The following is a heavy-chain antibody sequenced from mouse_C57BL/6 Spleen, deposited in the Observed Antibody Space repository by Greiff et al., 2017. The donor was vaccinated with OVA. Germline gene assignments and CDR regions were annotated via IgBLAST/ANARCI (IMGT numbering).Heavy chain of an antibody. D-gene: IGHD2-3*01. CDR2: ISGGGGNT. J-gene: IGHJ4*01. CDR3: ARHDDCYYVYYAMDY. CDR1: GFTFSSYT. V-gene: IGHV5-9*01. Sequence: EVKVVESGGGLVKPGGSLKLSCAASGFTFSSYTMSWVRQTPEKRLEWVATISGGGGNTYYPDSVKGRFTISRDNAKNTLYLQMSSLRSEDTALYYCARHDDCYYVYYAMDYWGQGTSVTGSS.